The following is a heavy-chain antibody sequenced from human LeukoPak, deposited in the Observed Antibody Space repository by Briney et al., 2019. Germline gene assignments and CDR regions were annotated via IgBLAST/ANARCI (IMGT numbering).Heavy chain of an antibody. CDR3: ATSPYYDFWSGYRDWFDP. CDR1: GGTFNSYA. CDR2: IVPIFASA. V-gene: IGHV1-69*05. D-gene: IGHD3-3*01. J-gene: IGHJ5*02. Sequence: SVKVSCKASGGTFNSYAISWVRQAPGQGLEWMGGIVPIFASANYAQQFQGRVTITTDESTSTAYMELSSLRSEDTAVYFCATSPYYDFWSGYRDWFDPWGQGTLVTVSS.